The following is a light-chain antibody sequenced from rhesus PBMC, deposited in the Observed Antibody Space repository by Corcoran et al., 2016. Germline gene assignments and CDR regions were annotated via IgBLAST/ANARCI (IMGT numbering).Light chain of an antibody. CDR1: QNIHKN. V-gene: IGKV1S8*01. CDR2: AAS. J-gene: IGKJ2*01. Sequence: DIQMTQSPSALSASVGDRVTISCRASQNIHKNLAWYLQRPGKAPKFLIYAASPLQTWIPSRFSGSGSGTDFTLTISSLQPEDSATYFCQHYYDYPYSFGQGTKVEIK. CDR3: QHYYDYPYS.